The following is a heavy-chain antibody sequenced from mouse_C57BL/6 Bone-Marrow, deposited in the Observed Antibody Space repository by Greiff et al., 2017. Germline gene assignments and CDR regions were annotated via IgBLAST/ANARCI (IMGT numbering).Heavy chain of an antibody. J-gene: IGHJ3*01. V-gene: IGHV3-1*01. CDR2: ISYSGST. CDR1: GYSITSGYD. Sequence: VQLKQSGPGMVKPSQSLSLTCTVTGYSITSGYDWHWIRHFPGNKLEWMGYISYSGSTNYNPSLKSRISITHDTSKNHFFLKLNSVTTEDTATYYCARGGYYGSKAWFAYWGQGTLVTVSA. CDR3: ARGGYYGSKAWFAY. D-gene: IGHD1-1*01.